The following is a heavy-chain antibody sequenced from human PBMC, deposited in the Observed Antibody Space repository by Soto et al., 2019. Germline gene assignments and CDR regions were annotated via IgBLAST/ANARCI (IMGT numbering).Heavy chain of an antibody. CDR2: FYYSEST. V-gene: IGHV4-39*01. D-gene: IGHD3-3*01. CDR1: GGSISSSSYY. J-gene: IGHJ4*02. CDR3: ATITIFGVVPNYFDY. Sequence: QLQLQESGPGLVKPSETLSLTCAVSGGSISSSSYYWGWIRQPPGKGLEWIGSFYYSESTYYNPSLESRGTISADTSKNQFSMTLSSVTAADTAVYYCATITIFGVVPNYFDYWGQGTLVTVSS.